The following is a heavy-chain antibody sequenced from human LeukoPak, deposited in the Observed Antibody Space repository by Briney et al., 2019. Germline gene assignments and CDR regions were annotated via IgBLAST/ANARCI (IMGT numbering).Heavy chain of an antibody. J-gene: IGHJ6*03. CDR2: INHSGST. D-gene: IGHD5-12*01. V-gene: IGHV4-34*01. CDR3: ARVRKWLHYYYYYMDV. CDR1: GGSFSGYY. Sequence: PSETLSLTCAVYGGSFSGYYWSWIRQPPGKGLEWIGEINHSGSTNYNPSLKSRVTISVDTSKNQFSLKLSSVTAADTAVYYCARVRKWLHYYYYYMDVWGKGTTVTVSS.